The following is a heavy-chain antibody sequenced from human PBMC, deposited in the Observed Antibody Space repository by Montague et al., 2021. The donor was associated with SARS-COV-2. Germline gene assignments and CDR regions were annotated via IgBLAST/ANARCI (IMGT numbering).Heavy chain of an antibody. CDR3: ARDLGSYYSMDV. CDR1: GFTFSSYA. Sequence: SLRLSCAASGFTFSSYAMHWVRQAPGKGLEWVAVISYDGSNKYYADSVKGRFTISRDNSKNTLYLQMNSLRAEDTAVYYCARDLGSYYSMDVWGQGTTVTASS. J-gene: IGHJ6*02. V-gene: IGHV3-30*04. CDR2: ISYDGSNK.